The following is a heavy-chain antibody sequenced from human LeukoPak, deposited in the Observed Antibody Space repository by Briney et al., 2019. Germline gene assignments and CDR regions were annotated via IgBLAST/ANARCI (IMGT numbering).Heavy chain of an antibody. Sequence: ASVKVSCKASGYTFTSYGISWVRQAPGQGLEWMGWINPNSGGTNYAQKFQGRVTMTRDTSISTAYMELSRLRSDDTAVYYCASYDSSGYEHSWGQGTLVTVSS. J-gene: IGHJ4*02. CDR2: INPNSGGT. CDR1: GYTFTSYG. V-gene: IGHV1-2*02. CDR3: ASYDSSGYEHS. D-gene: IGHD3-22*01.